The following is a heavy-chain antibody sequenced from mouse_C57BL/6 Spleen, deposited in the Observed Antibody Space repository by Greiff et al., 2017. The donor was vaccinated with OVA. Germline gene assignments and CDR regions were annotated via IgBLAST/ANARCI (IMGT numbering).Heavy chain of an antibody. Sequence: QVQLQQPGAELVMPGASVKLSCKASGYTFTSYWMHWVKQRPGQGLEWIGEIDPSDSYTNYNQKFKGKSTLTVDKSSSTAYMQLSSLTSEDSAVYYCARWGLRRRFAYWGQGTLVTVSA. CDR3: ARWGLRRRFAY. CDR2: IDPSDSYT. V-gene: IGHV1-69*01. J-gene: IGHJ3*01. D-gene: IGHD2-4*01. CDR1: GYTFTSYW.